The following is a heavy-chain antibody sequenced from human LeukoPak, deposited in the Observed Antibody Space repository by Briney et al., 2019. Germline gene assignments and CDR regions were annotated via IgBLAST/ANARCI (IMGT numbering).Heavy chain of an antibody. D-gene: IGHD2-2*01. V-gene: IGHV3-30*03. Sequence: GGSLRLSCAASGFTFSSYGMNWVRQAPGKGLEWVADISNDGSTKYYADSVKGRFTISRDNAKNSLYLQMNSQRAEDTAVYYCARDPTEDIVVVPAATHYYYYMDVWGKGTTVTVSS. CDR1: GFTFSSYG. CDR3: ARDPTEDIVVVPAATHYYYYMDV. CDR2: ISNDGSTK. J-gene: IGHJ6*03.